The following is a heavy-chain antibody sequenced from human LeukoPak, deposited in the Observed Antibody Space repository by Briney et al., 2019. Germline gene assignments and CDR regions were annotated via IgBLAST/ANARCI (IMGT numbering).Heavy chain of an antibody. D-gene: IGHD5-12*01. Sequence: SETLALTCTVFGGSISNYYWSWVRQPPGKGLEWIGFIYYSGSTNYNPSLKSRVTISVDTSKNQFSLKLCSVTAADTAVYYCARHHKWLKDWFDPWGQGTLVTVSS. V-gene: IGHV4-59*08. J-gene: IGHJ5*02. CDR1: GGSISNYY. CDR2: IYYSGST. CDR3: ARHHKWLKDWFDP.